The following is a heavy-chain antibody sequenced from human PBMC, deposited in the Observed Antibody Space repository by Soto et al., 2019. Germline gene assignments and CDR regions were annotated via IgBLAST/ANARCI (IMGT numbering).Heavy chain of an antibody. CDR3: ARDLWGYCGTDCYPLDV. V-gene: IGHV4-59*01. J-gene: IGHJ6*02. CDR1: GGSISGYY. D-gene: IGHD2-21*02. Sequence: SETLSLTCTVSGGSISGYYWSWIRQRPGKGLERIGYTYNTGSTVYNPSFKSRVTISVDTSKNQFSLKLNSVTAADTAVYYCARDLWGYCGTDCYPLDVWGQGTTVT. CDR2: TYNTGST.